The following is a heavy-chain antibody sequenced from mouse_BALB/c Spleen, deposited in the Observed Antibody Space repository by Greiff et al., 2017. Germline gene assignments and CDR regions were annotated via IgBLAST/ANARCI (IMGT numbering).Heavy chain of an antibody. J-gene: IGHJ2*01. CDR3: ASLPSYGSSYYFDY. CDR1: GDSITSGY. D-gene: IGHD1-1*01. CDR2: ISYSGST. Sequence: EVKLVESGPSLVKPSQTLSLTCSVTGDSITSGYWNWIRKFPGNKLEYMGYISYSGSTYYNPSLKSRISITRDTSKNQYYLQLNSVTTEDTATYYCASLPSYGSSYYFDYWGQGTTLTVSS. V-gene: IGHV3-8*02.